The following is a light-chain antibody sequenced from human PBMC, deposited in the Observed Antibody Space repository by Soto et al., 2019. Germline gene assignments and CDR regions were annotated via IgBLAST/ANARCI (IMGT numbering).Light chain of an antibody. V-gene: IGLV3-21*02. Sequence: SYELTQPPSVSVAPGQTARITCGGTNIGIKSVHWYQQKPGQAPVLVVYDDSDRPSGIPERFSGSNSGNTATLTISRVEAGDEADYYCQVWDSASDHRVFGGGTKLTVL. J-gene: IGLJ3*02. CDR1: NIGIKS. CDR2: DDS. CDR3: QVWDSASDHRV.